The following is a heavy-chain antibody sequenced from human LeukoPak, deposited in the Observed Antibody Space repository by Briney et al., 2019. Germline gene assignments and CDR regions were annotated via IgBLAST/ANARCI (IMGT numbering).Heavy chain of an antibody. CDR2: IKQDGSEK. CDR1: GFTFSSYW. J-gene: IGHJ6*03. CDR3: ARGAPIIRFYYYYMDV. V-gene: IGHV3-7*03. Sequence: PGGSLRLSCAASGFTFSSYWMSWVRQAPGKGLEWVANIKQDGSEKYYVDSVKGRFTISRDNAKNSLYLQMNSLRAEDTAVYYCARGAPIIRFYYYYMDVWGKGTMVTVSS. D-gene: IGHD3-3*01.